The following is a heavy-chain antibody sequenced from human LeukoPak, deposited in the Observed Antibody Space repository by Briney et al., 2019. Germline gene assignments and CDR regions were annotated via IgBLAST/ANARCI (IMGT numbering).Heavy chain of an antibody. D-gene: IGHD3-10*01. CDR2: ISSSSSYI. V-gene: IGHV3-21*01. Sequence: GGSLRLSCAASGFTFNSYSMNWVRQAPGKGLEWVSSISSSSSYIYYADSVKGRFTISRDNAKNSLYLQMNSLRAEDTAVYYCARDMVDENFQHWGQGTLVTVSS. CDR3: ARDMVDENFQH. CDR1: GFTFNSYS. J-gene: IGHJ1*01.